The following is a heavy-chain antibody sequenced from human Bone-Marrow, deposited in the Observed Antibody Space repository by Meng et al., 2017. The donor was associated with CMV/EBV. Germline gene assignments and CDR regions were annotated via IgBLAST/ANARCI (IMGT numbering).Heavy chain of an antibody. CDR2: INHSGST. CDR3: ARGAAMYYDFWSGYYRTEGMDV. Sequence: SEPLSLTCAVYGGSFSGYYWSWIRQPPGKGLEWIGEINHSGSTNYNPSLKSRVTISVDTSKNQFSLKLSSVTAADTAVYYCARGAAMYYDFWSGYYRTEGMDVWGQGTTVTVSS. V-gene: IGHV4-34*01. CDR1: GGSFSGYY. D-gene: IGHD3-3*01. J-gene: IGHJ6*02.